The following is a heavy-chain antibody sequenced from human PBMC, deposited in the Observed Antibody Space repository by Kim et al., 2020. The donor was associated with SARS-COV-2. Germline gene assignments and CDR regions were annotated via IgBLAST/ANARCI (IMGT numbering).Heavy chain of an antibody. J-gene: IGHJ4*01. D-gene: IGHD6-19*01. CDR1: GFTFSSYS. Sequence: GSLRLSCAASGFTFSSYSMNWVRQAPGKGLEWVSSISSRSGYIYYADSVKGRFTISRDNAKNSLYLQMTSLRAEDTAVYYCAREDLAVAGTYGALLDYW. V-gene: IGHV3-21*01. CDR2: ISSRSGYI. CDR3: AREDLAVAGTYGALLDY.